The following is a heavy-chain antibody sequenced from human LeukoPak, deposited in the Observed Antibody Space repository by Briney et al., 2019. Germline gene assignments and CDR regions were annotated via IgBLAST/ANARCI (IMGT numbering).Heavy chain of an antibody. J-gene: IGHJ4*02. Sequence: GSVKVSCKASGYTFTSYYMHWVRQAPGQGLEWMGIINPSGGSTSYAQKFQGRVTMTRDTSTSTIYMELRSLRSEDTAVYFCARDHYHRIHSVMVTAPDYWGQGTLVIVSS. D-gene: IGHD2-21*02. CDR2: INPSGGST. V-gene: IGHV1-46*01. CDR1: GYTFTSYY. CDR3: ARDHYHRIHSVMVTAPDY.